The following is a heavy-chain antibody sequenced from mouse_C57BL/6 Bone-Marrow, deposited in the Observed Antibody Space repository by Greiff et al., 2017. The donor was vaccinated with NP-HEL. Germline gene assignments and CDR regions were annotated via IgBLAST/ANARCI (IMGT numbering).Heavy chain of an antibody. Sequence: VQLQESGPGLVKPSQSLSLTCSVTGYSITSGYYWNWIRQFPGNKLEWMGYISYDGSNNYNPSLKNRISITRDTSKNQFFLKLNSVTTEDTATYYCARDGGWLSRGQGTLVTVSA. CDR3: ARDGGWLS. CDR2: ISYDGSN. D-gene: IGHD2-3*01. J-gene: IGHJ3*01. CDR1: GYSITSGYY. V-gene: IGHV3-6*01.